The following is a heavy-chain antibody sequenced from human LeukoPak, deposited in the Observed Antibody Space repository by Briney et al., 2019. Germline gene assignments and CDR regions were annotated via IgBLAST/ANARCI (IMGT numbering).Heavy chain of an antibody. CDR1: GYTVTEIS. V-gene: IGHV1-24*01. J-gene: IGHJ4*02. D-gene: IGHD3-3*01. CDR2: LDGENDQK. CDR3: ADFYTTSGFFY. Sequence: GASVKVSCKVSGYTVTEISIHWVRQSPGKGLEWMGGLDGENDQKMYAQQFQDRVTMSEDTSTDTAYMELSNLQSEDTAVYFCADFYTTSGFFYWGQGTLVTVSS.